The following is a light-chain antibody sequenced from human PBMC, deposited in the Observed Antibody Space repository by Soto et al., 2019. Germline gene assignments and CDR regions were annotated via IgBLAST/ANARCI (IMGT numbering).Light chain of an antibody. CDR1: QSVSSN. CDR3: HLYNNSPPYT. CDR2: GAS. V-gene: IGKV3-15*01. Sequence: EIVMTQSPATLSVSPGERATLSCRASQSVSSNLAGYQQKPGQAPRFLIYGASARATGIPARFSGRGPGTEFTLTISSLQSEDFAVYYCHLYNNSPPYTFGPGTKLEIE. J-gene: IGKJ2*01.